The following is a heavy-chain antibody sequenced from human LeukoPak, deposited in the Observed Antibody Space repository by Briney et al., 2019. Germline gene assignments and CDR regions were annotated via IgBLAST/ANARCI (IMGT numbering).Heavy chain of an antibody. D-gene: IGHD5-18*01. CDR2: ISAYNGNT. Sequence: ASVKVSCKASGYTFTSYGISWVRQAPGQGLEWMGWISAYNGNTNYAQKLQGRVTMTTDTSTSTAYMELRSLRSDDTAVYYCARGLGRTLMVTRGGVHFDYWGQGTLVTVSS. V-gene: IGHV1-18*01. CDR3: ARGLGRTLMVTRGGVHFDY. J-gene: IGHJ4*02. CDR1: GYTFTSYG.